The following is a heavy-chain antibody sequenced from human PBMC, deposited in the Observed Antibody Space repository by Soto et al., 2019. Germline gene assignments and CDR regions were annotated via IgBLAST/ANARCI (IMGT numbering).Heavy chain of an antibody. Sequence: ASVKVSCKASGYTFTGYYMHWVRQAPGQGLEWMGWINPNSGGTNYAQKFQGWVTRTRDTSISTAYMELSRLRSDDTAVYYCAREPLYSSYYYYGMDVWGQGTTVTVSS. J-gene: IGHJ6*02. CDR1: GYTFTGYY. D-gene: IGHD6-13*01. CDR2: INPNSGGT. CDR3: AREPLYSSYYYYGMDV. V-gene: IGHV1-2*04.